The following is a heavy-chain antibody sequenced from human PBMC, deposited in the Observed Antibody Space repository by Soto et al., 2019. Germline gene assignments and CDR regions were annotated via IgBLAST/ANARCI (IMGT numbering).Heavy chain of an antibody. D-gene: IGHD3-16*01. J-gene: IGHJ4*02. CDR1: GGSISSYY. CDR2: IHYSENI. CDR3: AAEGGSKTF. V-gene: IGHV4-59*01. Sequence: SETLSLTCTVSGGSISSYYWSWIRQSPGKGLEWIGYIHYSENIKYNPSLTSRVTISLDTSKNQFSLKLSSMTAADTAVYYCAAEGGSKTFWGQGILVTVSS.